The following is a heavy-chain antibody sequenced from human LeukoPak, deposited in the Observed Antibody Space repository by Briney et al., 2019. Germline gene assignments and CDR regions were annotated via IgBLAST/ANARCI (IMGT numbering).Heavy chain of an antibody. Sequence: TSETLSLTCTVSGGSFSSHGYYWNWFRQHPGKGLEWIGYVSNAGTTNYNPSLRSRVTISADTSEKQFSLKMSSVTAADTAVYYCARAPSASGSFGWFDPWGQGVLVTVSS. CDR3: ARAPSASGSFGWFDP. CDR2: VSNAGTT. CDR1: GGSFSSHGYY. D-gene: IGHD3-10*01. V-gene: IGHV4-31*03. J-gene: IGHJ5*02.